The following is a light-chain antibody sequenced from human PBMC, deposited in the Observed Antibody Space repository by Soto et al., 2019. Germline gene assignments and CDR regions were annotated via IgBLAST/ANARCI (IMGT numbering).Light chain of an antibody. Sequence: EIVLTQSPGTLSLSPGERATLSCRASQTVSTNYLAWYQQKPGQAPRLLIYGASSRAAGIPDRFSGSGSGTDFILTISRLEPEDFAVYYCQQYGSSPRTFGQGTKLDIK. V-gene: IGKV3-20*01. CDR1: QTVSTNY. J-gene: IGKJ2*01. CDR3: QQYGSSPRT. CDR2: GAS.